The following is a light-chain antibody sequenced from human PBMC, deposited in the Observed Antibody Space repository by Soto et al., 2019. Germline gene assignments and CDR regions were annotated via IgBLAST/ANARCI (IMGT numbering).Light chain of an antibody. J-gene: IGKJ4*01. CDR1: QTTSSY. CDR3: KQSGSLPRT. V-gene: IGKV1-39*01. CDR2: GVS. Sequence: DVQMTQSPSSLSASIGDRVTITCLAKQTTSSYLDWYQQKPGKAPGLLIYGVSYLQSGVPARFSGSGSGTDFTLTISSLQPEDFATYYCKQSGSLPRTFGEGTKVDI.